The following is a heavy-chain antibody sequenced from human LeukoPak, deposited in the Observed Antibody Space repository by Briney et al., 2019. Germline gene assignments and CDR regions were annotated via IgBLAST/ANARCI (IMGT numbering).Heavy chain of an antibody. CDR1: GYTFNNYG. CDR2: VTSYNGNT. V-gene: IGHV1-18*01. CDR3: AKDWHILTGRNCFDP. Sequence: ASVKVSCKASGYTFNNYGISWVRQAPGQGLEWMGWVTSYNGNTNYAQKFQGRVTMSTDTSTSTAYMELRSLRFDDTAIYYCAKDWHILTGRNCFDPWGQGTLVTVSS. D-gene: IGHD3-9*01. J-gene: IGHJ5*02.